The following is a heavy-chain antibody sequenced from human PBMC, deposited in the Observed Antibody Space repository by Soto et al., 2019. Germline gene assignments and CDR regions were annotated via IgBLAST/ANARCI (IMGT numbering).Heavy chain of an antibody. CDR2: ISSDGQTK. CDR1: GVTFSTFR. D-gene: IGHD6-19*01. CDR3: AKEIAVAGDLDY. Sequence: LILSYGASGVTFSTFRIHRFRQAPGKGLEWVGVISSDGQTKYYADSVKGRFTISRDNSKNTLYLQMDSRRTEDTAVYYCAKEIAVAGDLDYWGHGTLVTVS. J-gene: IGHJ4*01. V-gene: IGHV3-30*18.